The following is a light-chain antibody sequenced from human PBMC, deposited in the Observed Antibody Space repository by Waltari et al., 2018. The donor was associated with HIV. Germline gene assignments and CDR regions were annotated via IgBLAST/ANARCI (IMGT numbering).Light chain of an antibody. V-gene: IGLV1-40*01. CDR3: QSSDSSLSGLVI. J-gene: IGLJ2*01. CDR2: GNI. CDR1: NSNIGAGYD. Sequence: QSVLTQPPSVSGAPGQRVTISCTGSNSNIGAGYDVHWYQQLPGTVPKLLIFGNIHRPSGVPDRFSVSKSGSSASLVITGLQAEDEADYYCQSSDSSLSGLVIFGGGTKLTVL.